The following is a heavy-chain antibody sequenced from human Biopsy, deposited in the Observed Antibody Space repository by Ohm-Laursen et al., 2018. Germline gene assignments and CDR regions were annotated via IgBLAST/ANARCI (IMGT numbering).Heavy chain of an antibody. CDR1: GFTFSDYA. CDR2: ISGSGGNT. D-gene: IGHD2-2*02. V-gene: IGHV3-23*01. Sequence: SLRLSCSASGFTFSDYAMNWVRQAPGKGLEWVSTISGSGGNTYYADSVRGRFTVSRDGSKSTLYLQMSSLSAEDTAFYYCAKGEYCTTSSCYMDLGYWGQGTLVTVSS. J-gene: IGHJ4*02. CDR3: AKGEYCTTSSCYMDLGY.